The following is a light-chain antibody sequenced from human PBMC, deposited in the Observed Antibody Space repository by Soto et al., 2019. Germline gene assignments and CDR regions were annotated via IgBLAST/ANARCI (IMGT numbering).Light chain of an antibody. CDR3: QQSYSTPTT. J-gene: IGKJ1*01. V-gene: IGKV1-39*01. CDR2: AAS. Sequence: DILMTQSPSSLSASVGDIVTITFRASQRISSYLNWYQQKPGKAPKLLIYAASSLQSGVPSRFSGSGSGTDFTLTISSLQPEDFATYYCQQSYSTPTTFGQGTKVDIK. CDR1: QRISSY.